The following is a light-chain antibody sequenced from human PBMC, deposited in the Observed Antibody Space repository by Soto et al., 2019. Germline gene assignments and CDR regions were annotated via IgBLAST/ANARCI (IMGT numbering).Light chain of an antibody. CDR3: QKYYSTPFT. V-gene: IGKV4-1*01. CDR1: QSVLYSSNNKNY. J-gene: IGKJ3*01. Sequence: DIVMTHSPDSLAVSLGERATINCKSSQSVLYSSNNKNYLSWYQQKPGQPPKLLIYWASTRESGVPDRFSGSGSETDFTLTISNLQAEDVAVYYCQKYYSTPFTFGPGTKVDIK. CDR2: WAS.